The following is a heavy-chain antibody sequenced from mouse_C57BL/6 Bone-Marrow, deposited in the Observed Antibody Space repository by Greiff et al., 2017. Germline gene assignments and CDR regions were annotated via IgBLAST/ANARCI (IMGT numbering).Heavy chain of an antibody. V-gene: IGHV1-81*01. J-gene: IGHJ2*01. Sequence: QVQLKEPGAELARPGASVKLSCKASGYTFTSYGISWVKQRTGQGLEWIGEIYPRSGNTYYNEKFKGKATLTADKSSSTAYMELRSLTSADSAVYFCAREDYYYGSTERHFDYWGQGTTLTVSS. CDR2: IYPRSGNT. CDR3: AREDYYYGSTERHFDY. D-gene: IGHD1-1*01. CDR1: GYTFTSYG.